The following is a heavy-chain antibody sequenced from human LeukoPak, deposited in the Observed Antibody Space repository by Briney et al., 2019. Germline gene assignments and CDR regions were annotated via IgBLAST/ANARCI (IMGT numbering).Heavy chain of an antibody. J-gene: IGHJ6*02. V-gene: IGHV4-34*01. Sequence: PSETLSLTCAVYGGSFSGYYWSWLRQPPGKGLEWIGEINHSGSTNYNPSLKSRVTISVDTSKNQFSLKLSSVTAADTAVYYCARDSPPMNRRITIFGVARGGYGMDVWGQGTTVTVSS. CDR1: GGSFSGYY. CDR2: INHSGST. D-gene: IGHD3-3*01. CDR3: ARDSPPMNRRITIFGVARGGYGMDV.